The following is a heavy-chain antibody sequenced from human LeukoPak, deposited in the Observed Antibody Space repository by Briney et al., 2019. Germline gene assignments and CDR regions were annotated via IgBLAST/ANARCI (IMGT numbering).Heavy chain of an antibody. V-gene: IGHV1-2*06. Sequence: ASVKVSCKASGGTFSSYAISWVRQAPGHGLEWMGRINPNSGDTNYAQNFQGRVTMTRDTSISTAYMELSSLRSDDTAVYYCAKSDAHESWGQGTLVTVSA. J-gene: IGHJ4*02. CDR1: GGTFSSYA. CDR2: INPNSGDT. CDR3: AKSDAHES.